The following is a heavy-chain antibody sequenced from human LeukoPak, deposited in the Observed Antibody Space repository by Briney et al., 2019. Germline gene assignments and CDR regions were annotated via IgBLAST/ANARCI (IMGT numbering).Heavy chain of an antibody. CDR3: AKGSGSGWYGWFAP. CDR2: IDASGGAT. V-gene: IGHV3-23*01. CDR1: GFSFSSYA. J-gene: IGHJ5*02. D-gene: IGHD6-19*01. Sequence: GESLRLSCAASGFSFSSYAMYWVRQAPGKGPEWVSSIDASGGATYYADSVKGRFTISRDNSKNTFYLQMNSLRAEDTAVYFCAKGSGSGWYGWFAPWGQGTLVTVSS.